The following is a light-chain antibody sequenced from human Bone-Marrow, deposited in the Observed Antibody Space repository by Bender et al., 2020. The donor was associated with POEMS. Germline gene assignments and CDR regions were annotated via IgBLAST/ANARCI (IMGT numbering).Light chain of an antibody. CDR3: CSYAGSTTLV. CDR2: EVR. V-gene: IGLV2-23*02. CDR1: SSDVGAYNL. Sequence: QSALTQPASVSGSPGQSITISCTGASSDVGAYNLVSWYQQHPGKAPKLLIYEVRKRPSGVSNRFSGSKSGNTASLTISGLQAEDEADYYCCSYAGSTTLVFGGGTQLTVL. J-gene: IGLJ2*01.